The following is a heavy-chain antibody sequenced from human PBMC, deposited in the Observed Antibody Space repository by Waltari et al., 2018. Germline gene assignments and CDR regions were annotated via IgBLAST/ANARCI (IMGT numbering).Heavy chain of an antibody. CDR3: ARATNWVLEAFDL. J-gene: IGHJ3*01. V-gene: IGHV3-53*01. CDR2: IYSCGST. CDR1: GFTVSSNY. Sequence: EVQLVESGGGLIQTGGSLRLSCAASGFTVSSNYMSWVRQAPGKGLEWVSVIYSCGSTYYADSVKGRFTISRDNSKNTLYLQMNSLTAEDTALYYCARATNWVLEAFDLWGQGTMVTVSP. D-gene: IGHD1-1*01.